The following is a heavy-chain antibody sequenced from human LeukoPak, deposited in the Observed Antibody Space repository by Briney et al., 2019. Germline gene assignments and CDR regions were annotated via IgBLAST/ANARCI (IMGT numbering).Heavy chain of an antibody. D-gene: IGHD3-10*01. Sequence: GGSLRLSCAASGFTFSSYWMHWVRQAPGKGLVWVSRINTDGSSTSYADSVKGRFTISRDNAKNTLYLQMNSLRAEDTAVYYCAKGGRRIYYGSGSYHFDYWGQGTLVTVSS. CDR3: AKGGRRIYYGSGSYHFDY. V-gene: IGHV3-74*01. J-gene: IGHJ4*02. CDR1: GFTFSSYW. CDR2: INTDGSST.